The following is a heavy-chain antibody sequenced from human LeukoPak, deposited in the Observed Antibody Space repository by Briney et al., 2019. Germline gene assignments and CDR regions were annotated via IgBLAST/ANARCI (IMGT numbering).Heavy chain of an antibody. V-gene: IGHV3-23*01. CDR3: AKPISGGLAVTADWFHP. Sequence: ETLSLTCAVNGGSFSDYYWTWIRQPPGKGLEWVSTINANSISTSYAASVRGRFTISRDNSKNTLYLQLNTLRADDTATYYCAKPISGGLAVTADWFHPWGQGTLVVVSS. J-gene: IGHJ5*01. D-gene: IGHD6-19*01. CDR2: INANSIST. CDR1: GGSFSDYY.